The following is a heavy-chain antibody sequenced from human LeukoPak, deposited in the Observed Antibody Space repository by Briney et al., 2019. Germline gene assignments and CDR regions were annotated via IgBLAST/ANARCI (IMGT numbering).Heavy chain of an antibody. CDR2: INWNGGSR. CDR1: GFNFDDYV. V-gene: IGHV3-20*04. D-gene: IGHD3-22*01. Sequence: GGSLRLSCAASGFNFDDYVMSWVRQAPGKGLEWVSGINWNGGSRGYADSVKGRFTISRDNARNSLYLQMNSLRAEDTALYYCTRSRHSYDSSGFPHYWGQGTLVTVSS. J-gene: IGHJ4*02. CDR3: TRSRHSYDSSGFPHY.